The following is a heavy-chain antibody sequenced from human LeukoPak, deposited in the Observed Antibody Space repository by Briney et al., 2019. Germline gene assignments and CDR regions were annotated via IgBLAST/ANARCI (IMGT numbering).Heavy chain of an antibody. CDR3: AREVYGDNFDY. J-gene: IGHJ4*02. CDR1: GYTFTSYY. V-gene: IGHV1-46*01. D-gene: IGHD4-17*01. Sequence: GASVKVSCKASGYTFTSYYMHWVRQAPGQGLEWMGIINPSGGSTSYAQKFQGRVTMTRDTYTSTVYMELSSLRSEDTAVYYCAREVYGDNFDYWGQGTLVTVSS. CDR2: INPSGGST.